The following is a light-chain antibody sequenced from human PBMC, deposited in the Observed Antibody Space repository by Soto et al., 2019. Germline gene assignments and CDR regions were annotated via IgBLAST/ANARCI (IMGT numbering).Light chain of an antibody. CDR1: QSVGTY. Sequence: EIVLTQSPGTLSLSPGERATLACRASQSVGTYLAWYQQKPGQAPRLLIYDASSRATGIPDRFSGSGSGTEFTLTISSLQSEDSAIYYCHQYKNWPWTFGQGTKVDIK. J-gene: IGKJ1*01. CDR2: DAS. CDR3: HQYKNWPWT. V-gene: IGKV3D-15*01.